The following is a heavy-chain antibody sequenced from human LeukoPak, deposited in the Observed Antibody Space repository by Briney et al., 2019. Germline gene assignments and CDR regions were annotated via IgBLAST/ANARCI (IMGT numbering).Heavy chain of an antibody. CDR3: AKADRSGSYSYYYMDV. V-gene: IGHV3-74*01. J-gene: IGHJ6*03. CDR1: GFTFSSYW. D-gene: IGHD3-10*01. Sequence: GGALRLSCAASGFTFSSYWMHWVRQAPGKGLVWVSRINSDGSNTNYADSVKGRFTISRDNAKNTLYLQMNSLRAEDTAVYYCAKADRSGSYSYYYMDVRGKGTTVTVSS. CDR2: INSDGSNT.